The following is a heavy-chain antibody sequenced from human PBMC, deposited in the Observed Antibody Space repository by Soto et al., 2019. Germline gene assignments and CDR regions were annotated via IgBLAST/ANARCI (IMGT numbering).Heavy chain of an antibody. J-gene: IGHJ6*02. CDR2: INSDGSST. Sequence: PGGSLRLSCAASGFTFSSYWMHWVRQAPGKGLVWVSRINSDGSSTSYADSVKGRFTISRDNAKNTLYLQMNSLRAEDTAVYYCARGLRSYYYYYGMDVWGQGTTVTVSS. CDR3: ARGLRSYYYYYGMDV. V-gene: IGHV3-74*01. D-gene: IGHD4-17*01. CDR1: GFTFSSYW.